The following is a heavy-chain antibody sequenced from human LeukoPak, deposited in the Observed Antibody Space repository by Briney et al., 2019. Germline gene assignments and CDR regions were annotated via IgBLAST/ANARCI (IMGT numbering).Heavy chain of an antibody. CDR1: GFTFSSYA. CDR3: ARDLSVVAANFDY. CDR2: ISYDGSNK. Sequence: GGSLRLSCAASGFTFSSYAMHWVRQAPGKGLEWVAVISYDGSNKYYADSVKGRFTISRDDSKNTLYLQMNSLRAEDTAVYYCARDLSVVAANFDYWGQETLVTVSS. D-gene: IGHD2-15*01. V-gene: IGHV3-30*04. J-gene: IGHJ4*02.